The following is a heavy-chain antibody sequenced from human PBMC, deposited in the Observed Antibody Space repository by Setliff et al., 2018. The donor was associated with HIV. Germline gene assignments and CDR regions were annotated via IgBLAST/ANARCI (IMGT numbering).Heavy chain of an antibody. J-gene: IGHJ4*02. CDR1: GASISGSAYY. CDR2: IYNSGGT. Sequence: SETLSLTCTVSGASISGSAYYWGWIRQPPGKGLEWIASIYNSGGTYYNPSLHGRVTISVDTSKNQFSLRLKSVTAADTAVYYCARHDYYDSGGFYTLYYFDYWGPGTLVTVSS. V-gene: IGHV4-39*01. D-gene: IGHD3-22*01. CDR3: ARHDYYDSGGFYTLYYFDY.